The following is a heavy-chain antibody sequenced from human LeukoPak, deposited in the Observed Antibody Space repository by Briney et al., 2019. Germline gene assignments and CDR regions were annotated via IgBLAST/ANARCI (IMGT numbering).Heavy chain of an antibody. J-gene: IGHJ5*02. CDR3: ARIYGDYARDWFDP. CDR1: GYTFTSYG. Sequence: ASVKVSCKASGYTFTSYGIGWVRQAPGQGLEWMGWISAYNGNTNYAQKLQGRVTMTTDTSTSTAYMELRSLRSDDTAVYYCARIYGDYARDWFDPWGQGTLVTVSS. D-gene: IGHD4-17*01. V-gene: IGHV1-18*01. CDR2: ISAYNGNT.